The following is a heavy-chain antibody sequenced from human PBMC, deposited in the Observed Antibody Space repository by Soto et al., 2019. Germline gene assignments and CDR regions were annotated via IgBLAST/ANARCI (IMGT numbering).Heavy chain of an antibody. Sequence: PGGSLRLSCAASGFTFSGYAMTWVRQAPGKGLEWVSAIDPGGAGTYYADSVKGRFTISRDNSKNTLYLQMNSLRAEDTAVYYCAKDSPVSGNYQDLEYWGQGALVTVSS. CDR3: AKDSPVSGNYQDLEY. D-gene: IGHD1-26*01. CDR1: GFTFSGYA. J-gene: IGHJ4*02. V-gene: IGHV3-23*01. CDR2: IDPGGAGT.